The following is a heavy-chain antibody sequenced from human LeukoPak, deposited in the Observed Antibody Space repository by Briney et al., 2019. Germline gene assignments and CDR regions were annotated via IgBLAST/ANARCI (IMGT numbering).Heavy chain of an antibody. D-gene: IGHD5-12*01. CDR1: GFTFNNYW. V-gene: IGHV3-7*01. Sequence: GGSLRLPCAASGFTFNNYWFSWVRQAPGKGLEWVANINQDGSHEYSVDSVKGRFTISRDNARNSLYLQVNGLRAEDTAVYYCARFRYIGSDLEVFDSWGQGTLVTVSS. CDR2: INQDGSHE. J-gene: IGHJ4*02. CDR3: ARFRYIGSDLEVFDS.